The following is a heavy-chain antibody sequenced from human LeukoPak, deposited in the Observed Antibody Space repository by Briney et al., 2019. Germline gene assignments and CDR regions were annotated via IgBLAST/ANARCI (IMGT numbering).Heavy chain of an antibody. V-gene: IGHV1-69*04. CDR2: IIPIFGIA. J-gene: IGHJ5*02. D-gene: IGHD3-3*01. CDR3: ARDRLDLSFGVIKGWFDP. CDR1: GGTFSSYA. Sequence: SVKVSCKASGGTFSSYAISWVRQAPGQGLEWMGRIIPIFGIANYAQKLQGRVTITADKSTSTAYMELSSLRSEDTAVYYCARDRLDLSFGVIKGWFDPWGQGTLVTVSS.